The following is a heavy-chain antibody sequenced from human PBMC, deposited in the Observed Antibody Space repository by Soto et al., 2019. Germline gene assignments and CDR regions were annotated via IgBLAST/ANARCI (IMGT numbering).Heavy chain of an antibody. Sequence: PGGSLRLSCAAPGFTFDDYAMHWVRQALGQGLGWVSGISWNSGSIGYADSVKGRFTISRDNAKNSLYLQMNSLRAEDTALYYCAKGYYYDSSGYCDYWGQGTLVTVSS. CDR1: GFTFDDYA. CDR3: AKGYYYDSSGYCDY. J-gene: IGHJ4*02. CDR2: ISWNSGSI. V-gene: IGHV3-9*01. D-gene: IGHD3-22*01.